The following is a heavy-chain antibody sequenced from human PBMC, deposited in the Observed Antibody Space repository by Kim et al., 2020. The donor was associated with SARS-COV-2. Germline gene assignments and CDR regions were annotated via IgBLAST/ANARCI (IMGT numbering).Heavy chain of an antibody. D-gene: IGHD2-15*01. CDR1: GGSISSYY. CDR3: ARAYSNYNYYYMDV. CDR2: IYYSGNT. J-gene: IGHJ6*03. Sequence: SETLSLTCTVSGGSISSYYWSWIRQPPGKGLEWIGYIYYSGNTNYNPSLKSRITMSIDTSKNQFSLKLSSVTAADTAVYYCARAYSNYNYYYMDVWGKGT. V-gene: IGHV4-59*01.